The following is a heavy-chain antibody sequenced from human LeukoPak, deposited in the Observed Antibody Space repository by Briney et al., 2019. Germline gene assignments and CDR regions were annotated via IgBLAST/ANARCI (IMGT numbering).Heavy chain of an antibody. CDR3: ARPRRTGNWFDP. CDR2: IYTSGST. J-gene: IGHJ5*02. CDR1: GGSISSYY. Sequence: SETLSLTCTVSGGSISSYYWSWIRQPAGKGLEWIGRIYTSGSTNYNPSLKSRVTISVDTSKNQFSLKLSSVTAADTAVYYCARPRRTGNWFDPWGQGTLVTVSS. V-gene: IGHV4-4*07.